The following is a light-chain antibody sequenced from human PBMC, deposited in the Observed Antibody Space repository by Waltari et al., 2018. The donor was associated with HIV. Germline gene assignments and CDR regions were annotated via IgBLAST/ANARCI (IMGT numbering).Light chain of an antibody. V-gene: IGKV3-20*01. Sequence: EIVLTQSPGALSLSPGQRATLSCRAAQTLSSNYLAWYQHKPGQAPRLLIYGASNRATGVPDRFTGSESGTDFTLTISRLEPEDFAVYYCQQYNTSPWTFGPGTRVEIK. J-gene: IGKJ1*01. CDR3: QQYNTSPWT. CDR2: GAS. CDR1: QTLSSNY.